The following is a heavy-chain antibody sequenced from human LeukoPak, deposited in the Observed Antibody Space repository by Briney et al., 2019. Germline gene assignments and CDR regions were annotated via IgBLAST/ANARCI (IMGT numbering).Heavy chain of an antibody. D-gene: IGHD3-10*01. Sequence: GGSLRLSCAASGFTFSTYSMTWVRQAPGKGLEWVSSISSGSSDISYADSVKGRFTISRDNAKYSLYLQVNSLKTEDTAVYYCTLPWGSGSYYDYWGQGTLVTVSS. CDR3: TLPWGSGSYYDY. CDR1: GFTFSTYS. J-gene: IGHJ4*02. CDR2: ISSGSSDI. V-gene: IGHV3-21*03.